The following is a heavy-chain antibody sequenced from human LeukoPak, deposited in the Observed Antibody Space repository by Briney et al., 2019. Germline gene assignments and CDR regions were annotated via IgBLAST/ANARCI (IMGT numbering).Heavy chain of an antibody. Sequence: PGGSLRLSCAASGFTFSSYAMNWVRQAPGKGLEWVSSIIGSGDSTFYADSVKGRFTISRDTPKNTLYLQMNSLRAEDTAAYYCAKGNSALDVWGQGTTVTVSS. CDR1: GFTFSSYA. V-gene: IGHV3-23*01. CDR3: AKGNSALDV. J-gene: IGHJ6*02. CDR2: IIGSGDST. D-gene: IGHD4-23*01.